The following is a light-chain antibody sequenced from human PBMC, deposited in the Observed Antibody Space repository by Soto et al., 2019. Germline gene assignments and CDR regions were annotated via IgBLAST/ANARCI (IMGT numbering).Light chain of an antibody. V-gene: IGKV1-5*03. J-gene: IGKJ1*01. CDR1: QTISSW. CDR2: KAS. Sequence: DIQMTQSPSTLSGSVVARFTITCRASQTISSWLAWYQQKPGKAPKLLIYKASTLKSGVPSRFSGSGSGTEFTLTISSLQPDDFATYYCQNYNSYSEACGQGNKGDIK. CDR3: QNYNSYSEA.